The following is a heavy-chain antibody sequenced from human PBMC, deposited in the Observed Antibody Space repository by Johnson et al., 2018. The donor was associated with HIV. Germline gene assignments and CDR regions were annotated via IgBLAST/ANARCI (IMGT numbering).Heavy chain of an antibody. Sequence: VQLVASGGGVVRPGGSLRLSCAASGFTFDDYGMSWVRQAPGKGLQWVSGINWNGGSTGYADSVKGRFTISRDNAKNSLYLQMNSLRVEDTAVYYCARDSYSGGGSYSWGQGTMVTVSS. CDR3: ARDSYSGGGSYS. V-gene: IGHV3-20*04. CDR2: INWNGGST. CDR1: GFTFDDYG. J-gene: IGHJ3*01. D-gene: IGHD1-26*01.